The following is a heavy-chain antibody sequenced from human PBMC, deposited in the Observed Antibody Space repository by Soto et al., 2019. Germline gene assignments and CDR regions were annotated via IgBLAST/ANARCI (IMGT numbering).Heavy chain of an antibody. J-gene: IGHJ5*02. V-gene: IGHV3-74*01. CDR1: GFTFRSYW. CDR2: INRDGSTT. CDR3: ARVATGSYNWFDP. D-gene: IGHD1-26*01. Sequence: GGSLRLSCAASGFTFRSYWMHWVRQAPGKGLVWVSRINRDGSTTTYADSVKGRFTTSRDNAKNTLYLQMNSLRADDTAVYYCARVATGSYNWFDPWGQGTLVTVSS.